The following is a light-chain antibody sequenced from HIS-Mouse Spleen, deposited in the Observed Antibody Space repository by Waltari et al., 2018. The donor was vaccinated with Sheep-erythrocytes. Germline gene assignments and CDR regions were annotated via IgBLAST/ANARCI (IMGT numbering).Light chain of an antibody. CDR2: GAS. J-gene: IGKJ1*01. CDR1: QSVSSSY. CDR3: QQYGSSPWP. Sequence: EIVLTQSPGTLSLSPGERATLSCRASQSVSSSYLAWYQQKPGQAPRLLIYGASSRATGIPDRFSGSGSETDFTLTISRLEPEDFAVYYCQQYGSSPWPFGQGTKVEIK. V-gene: IGKV3-20*01.